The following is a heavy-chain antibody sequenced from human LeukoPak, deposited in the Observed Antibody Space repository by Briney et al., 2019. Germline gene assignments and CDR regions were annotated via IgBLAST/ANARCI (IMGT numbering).Heavy chain of an antibody. CDR3: ARGYCSGGSCYFDAFDI. CDR2: IYTSGST. D-gene: IGHD2-15*01. V-gene: IGHV4-4*07. Sequence: SETLSLTCTVSGGSIGNYYWSWIRQPAGRGLEWIGRIYTSGSTNYNPSLKSRVALSVDTSKNQFSLELSSVTAADTAVYYCARGYCSGGSCYFDAFDIWGHGTLVTVSS. CDR1: GGSIGNYY. J-gene: IGHJ3*02.